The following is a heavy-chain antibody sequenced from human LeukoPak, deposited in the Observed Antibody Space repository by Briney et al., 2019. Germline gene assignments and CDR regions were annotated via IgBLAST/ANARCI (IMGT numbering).Heavy chain of an antibody. CDR1: GYTFTSYY. J-gene: IGHJ3*02. Sequence: ASVKVSCKASGYTFTSYYMHWVRQAPGQGLEWMGIINPSGGGTSYAQKFQGRVTMTRDTSTSTVYMELSSLRSEDTAVYYCARDATVTADGGAFDIWGQGTMVTVSS. CDR3: ARDATVTADGGAFDI. CDR2: INPSGGGT. V-gene: IGHV1-46*03. D-gene: IGHD4-11*01.